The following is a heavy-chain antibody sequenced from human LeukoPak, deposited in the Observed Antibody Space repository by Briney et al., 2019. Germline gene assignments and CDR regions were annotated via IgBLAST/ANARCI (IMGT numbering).Heavy chain of an antibody. CDR1: GFTFSSFV. J-gene: IGHJ4*02. CDR2: ISGSGDNT. Sequence: SGGSLRLSCAASGFTFSSFVMGWVRQAPGKGLEWVSAISGSGDNTYYADSVKGRFTISRDNSKNTLYLQMNSLRAEDTAVYYCTRDRVSSSYWGQGTLVFVSS. D-gene: IGHD3-16*02. CDR3: TRDRVSSSY. V-gene: IGHV3-23*01.